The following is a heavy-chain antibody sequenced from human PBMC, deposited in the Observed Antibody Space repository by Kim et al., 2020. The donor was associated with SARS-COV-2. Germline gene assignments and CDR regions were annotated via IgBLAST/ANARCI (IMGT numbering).Heavy chain of an antibody. J-gene: IGHJ4*02. D-gene: IGHD3-10*01. V-gene: IGHV1-18*01. Sequence: ASVKVSCKATGYTFTSYGISWVRQAPGQGLEWMGWISAYNGNTNLAQTLQGRVTMTTDTSTSTAYMELRSLRADDTAVYYCARDYFSQMSYYVSGSYYSPLGYWGQGTLVTVSS. CDR2: ISAYNGNT. CDR1: GYTFTSYG. CDR3: ARDYFSQMSYYVSGSYYSPLGY.